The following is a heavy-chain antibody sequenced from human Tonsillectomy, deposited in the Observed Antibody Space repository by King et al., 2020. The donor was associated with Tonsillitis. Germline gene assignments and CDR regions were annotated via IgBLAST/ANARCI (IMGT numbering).Heavy chain of an antibody. J-gene: IGHJ4*02. CDR1: GFIVSSNY. D-gene: IGHD3-22*01. CDR3: AGERDTSGYWLSY. CDR2: IYTDGRT. V-gene: IGHV3-66*01. Sequence: VQLVESGGGLVQPGGSLRLSCAASGFIVSSNYMSWVRQAPGKGLEWVSVIYTDGRTYYADSVKGRFTISRDNSKNTLYLQMNSLGAEDTAVYYCAGERDTSGYWLSYWGQGTLVTVSS.